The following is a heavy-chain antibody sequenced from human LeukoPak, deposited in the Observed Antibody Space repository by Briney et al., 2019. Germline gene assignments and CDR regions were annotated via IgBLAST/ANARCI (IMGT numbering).Heavy chain of an antibody. Sequence: SETLSLTCTVTGDSITRRSDYWGWVRQPPGKRLEWIGSIYYSGSTYYNPSFKSRVTISVDTSRNQFSLQLSYVTAADTAVYYCARNESVLGTTGLNDFFDDWGQGSLVTVSS. CDR1: GDSITRRSDY. V-gene: IGHV4-39*01. CDR2: IYYSGST. D-gene: IGHD1-26*01. CDR3: ARNESVLGTTGLNDFFDD. J-gene: IGHJ4*02.